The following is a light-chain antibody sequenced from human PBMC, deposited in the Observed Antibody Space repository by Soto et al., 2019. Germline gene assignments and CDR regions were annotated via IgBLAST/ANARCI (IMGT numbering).Light chain of an antibody. J-gene: IGLJ1*01. Sequence: QSLLTQPPSVSAAPGQKVTISCSGSSSNIGDNYVSWYQHLPGTAPKLLIYETNKRPSGIPDRFSGSKSGTSATLGITGLQTGDEADYYCGTWDLSLGADVFGTGTKVTVL. CDR3: GTWDLSLGADV. V-gene: IGLV1-51*02. CDR1: SSNIGDNY. CDR2: ETN.